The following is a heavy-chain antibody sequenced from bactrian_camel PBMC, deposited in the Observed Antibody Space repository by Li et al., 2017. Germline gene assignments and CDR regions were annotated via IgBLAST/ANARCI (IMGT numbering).Heavy chain of an antibody. Sequence: VQLVESGGGSVQAGGSLRLSCTASTFTYNSRYMGWLRQAPGREREGVAGLYIDGGSTYYDDSVKGRFTISEGNSSRTVYLEMNSLKPDDTAVYYCATGLLPYCSGAYCYTQYNYWGQGTQVTVS. CDR3: ATGLLPYCSGAYCYTQYNY. CDR2: LYIDGGST. J-gene: IGHJ4*01. CDR1: TFTYNSRY. D-gene: IGHD2*01. V-gene: IGHV3S40*01.